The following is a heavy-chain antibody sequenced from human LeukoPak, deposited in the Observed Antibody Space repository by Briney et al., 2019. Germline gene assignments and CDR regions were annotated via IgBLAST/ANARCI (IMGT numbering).Heavy chain of an antibody. J-gene: IGHJ4*02. Sequence: ASVKVSCKASGYTFTSYGISWVRQAPGQGLEWMGWISAYNGNINYAQKLQGRVTMTTDTSTSTAYMELRSLRSDDTAVYYCARWPGGYYDSSGYHVGYYFDYWGQGTLVTVSS. V-gene: IGHV1-18*01. CDR2: ISAYNGNI. CDR3: ARWPGGYYDSSGYHVGYYFDY. CDR1: GYTFTSYG. D-gene: IGHD3-22*01.